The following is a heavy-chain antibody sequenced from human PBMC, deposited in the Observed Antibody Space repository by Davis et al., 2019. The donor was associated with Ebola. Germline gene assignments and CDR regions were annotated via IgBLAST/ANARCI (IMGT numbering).Heavy chain of an antibody. Sequence: GESLKISCAASGFTFSTYGMHWVCLAPGRGLEWVALISHNVNNKYYVDSVKGRFTISRDNSKSTLYLQMDSLSTEDTAVYYCAKDPRRLYDYIWGSYRSYYFDNWGQGTLVTVSS. CDR3: AKDPRRLYDYIWGSYRSYYFDN. V-gene: IGHV3-30*18. J-gene: IGHJ4*02. CDR2: ISHNVNNK. CDR1: GFTFSTYG. D-gene: IGHD3-16*02.